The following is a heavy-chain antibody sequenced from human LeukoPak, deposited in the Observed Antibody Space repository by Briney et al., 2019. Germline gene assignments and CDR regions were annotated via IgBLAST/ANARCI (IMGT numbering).Heavy chain of an antibody. Sequence: GGSLRLSCAASGFTFSSYWMHWVRQAPGKGLVWVSRINSDGSSTSYADSVEGRFTISRDNAKNTLYLQMNSLRAEDTAVYYCARDGMVRGVMTAPPAYYYYYYGMDVWGQGTTVTVSS. J-gene: IGHJ6*02. CDR1: GFTFSSYW. V-gene: IGHV3-74*01. D-gene: IGHD3-10*01. CDR3: ARDGMVRGVMTAPPAYYYYYYGMDV. CDR2: INSDGSST.